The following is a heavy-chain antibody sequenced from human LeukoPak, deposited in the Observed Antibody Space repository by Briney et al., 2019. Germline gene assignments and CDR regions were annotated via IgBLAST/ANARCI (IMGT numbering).Heavy chain of an antibody. CDR3: ARAPLDSSGNHWGVWFDP. CDR1: GYSFSSYW. D-gene: IGHD3-22*01. Sequence: GESLKISCKGSGYSFSSYWIGWVRQMPGKGLEWMGIIYPGHSDTKYSPSFQGQVTMSADRSINIAYLQWSSLKASDTAIYYCARAPLDSSGNHWGVWFDPWGQGTLVTVSS. J-gene: IGHJ5*02. V-gene: IGHV5-51*01. CDR2: IYPGHSDT.